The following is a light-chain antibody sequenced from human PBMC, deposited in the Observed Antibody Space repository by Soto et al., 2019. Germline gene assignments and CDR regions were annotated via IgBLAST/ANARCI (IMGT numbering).Light chain of an antibody. V-gene: IGLV4-69*01. CDR3: QTWGSGIVV. CDR2: LNSDGSH. J-gene: IGLJ2*01. CDR1: RGHSNYA. Sequence: QLVLTQSPSASASLGASFKLACTLSRGHSNYAIAWHQQQSEKGPRYLMKLNSDGSHSKGDGIPDRFSGSSSGAERYLTISSLQSEDEADYYCQTWGSGIVVFGGRTKVTVL.